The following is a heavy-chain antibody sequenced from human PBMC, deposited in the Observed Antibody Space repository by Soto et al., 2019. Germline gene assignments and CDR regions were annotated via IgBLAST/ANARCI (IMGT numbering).Heavy chain of an antibody. CDR1: GFTFNSYV. CDR2: ISGSGGST. D-gene: IGHD1-1*01. J-gene: IGHJ4*02. V-gene: IGHV3-23*01. CDR3: AKNSSSTCVFDH. Sequence: EVQLLESGGGLVQPGGSLRLSCAASGFTFNSYVISWVRQAPGKGLEWVSGISGSGGSTYYADSVKGRFTISRDNSKNTLYLQMNSLRADDTALYYCAKNSSSTCVFDHWGQGSLVTVSS.